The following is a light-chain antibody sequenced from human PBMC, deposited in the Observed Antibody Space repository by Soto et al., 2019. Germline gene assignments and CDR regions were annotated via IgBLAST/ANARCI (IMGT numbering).Light chain of an antibody. J-gene: IGKJ5*01. CDR2: DAS. Sequence: EIVLTQSPATLSLSPGERATLSCRASQSVSNYLAWYQQKPGRAPRLLIYDASNRATGVPVRFSGSGSGTDFTLTISSLETEDFAIYYCQQRSNWITFGQGTRLEIK. CDR1: QSVSNY. V-gene: IGKV3-11*01. CDR3: QQRSNWIT.